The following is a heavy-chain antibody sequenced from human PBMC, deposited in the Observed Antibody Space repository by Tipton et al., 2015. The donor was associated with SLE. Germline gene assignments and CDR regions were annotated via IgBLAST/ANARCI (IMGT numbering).Heavy chain of an antibody. D-gene: IGHD3-10*01. CDR1: GGSISSSNYF. Sequence: LRLSCTVSGGSISSSNYFWGWIRQPPGRGLEWIGSFYHSGATYYNPSLKSRVTISIDTSKNQFSLRLTSVTAADTAVYYCARNFGGGFAYWGQGTLVTVSS. J-gene: IGHJ4*02. CDR3: ARNFGGGFAY. CDR2: FYHSGAT. V-gene: IGHV4-39*07.